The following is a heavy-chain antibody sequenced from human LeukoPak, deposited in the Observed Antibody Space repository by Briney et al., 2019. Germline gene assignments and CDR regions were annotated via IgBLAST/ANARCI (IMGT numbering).Heavy chain of an antibody. D-gene: IGHD6-19*01. CDR2: ISSSSSYI. J-gene: IGHJ4*02. CDR1: GFTFSSYS. Sequence: RLGGSLRLSCAASGFTFSSYSMNWVRQAPGKGLEWVSSISSSSSYIYYADSVKGRFTISRDNAKNSLYLQMNSLRAEDTAVYYCAKDRSPPYYSSGWYAFDYWGQGTLVTVSS. V-gene: IGHV3-21*01. CDR3: AKDRSPPYYSSGWYAFDY.